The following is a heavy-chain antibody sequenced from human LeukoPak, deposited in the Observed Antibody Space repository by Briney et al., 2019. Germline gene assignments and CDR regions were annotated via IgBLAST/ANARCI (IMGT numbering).Heavy chain of an antibody. V-gene: IGHV1-2*02. J-gene: IGHJ4*02. Sequence: ASVTVSCRASGYTFTDYYMHWVRQAPGQGLEWMGWINPNSGGTNYVQKSQGRVTMTRDTSISTVYMELSRLRSDDTAVYYCARGPGYYFDYWGQGTLATVSS. CDR3: ARGPGYYFDY. CDR2: INPNSGGT. CDR1: GYTFTDYY.